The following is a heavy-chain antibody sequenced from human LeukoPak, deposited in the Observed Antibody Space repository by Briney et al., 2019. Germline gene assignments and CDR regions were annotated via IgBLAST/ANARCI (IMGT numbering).Heavy chain of an antibody. Sequence: PSETLSLTCAVSGYSISSGYYWGWIRQPPGKGLEWIGSIYHSGSTNYNPSLKSRVTISVDTSKNQFSLKLSSVTAADTAVYYCAGASYDSSGVHWGQGTLVTVSS. J-gene: IGHJ4*02. V-gene: IGHV4-38-2*01. CDR2: IYHSGST. CDR3: AGASYDSSGVH. D-gene: IGHD3-22*01. CDR1: GYSISSGYY.